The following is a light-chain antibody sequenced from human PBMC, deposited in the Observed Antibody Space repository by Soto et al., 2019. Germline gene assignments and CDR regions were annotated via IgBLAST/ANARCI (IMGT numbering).Light chain of an antibody. CDR3: QQYGSSPT. V-gene: IGKV3-20*01. J-gene: IGKJ1*01. Sequence: EIVLTQSPGTLSLSPGERATLSCRASQSVSSNYLAWYQQKPGQAPRVLIYSASSRATGIPDRFSGSGSGTHFTLTISRLEPEDFAVYYCQQYGSSPTFGQGTKVEIK. CDR2: SAS. CDR1: QSVSSNY.